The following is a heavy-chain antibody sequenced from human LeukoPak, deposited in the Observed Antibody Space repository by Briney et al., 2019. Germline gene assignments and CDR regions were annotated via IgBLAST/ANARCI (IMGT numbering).Heavy chain of an antibody. V-gene: IGHV1-2*06. CDR2: INPNSGGT. J-gene: IGHJ6*03. Sequence: ASVKVSCKASGYTFTGYYMHWVRQAPGQGLEWMGRINPNSGGTNYAQKFQGRVTMTRDTSISTAYMELSRLRSDDTAVYYCARWEGILAFDYYYYMVVWGKGTTVTVSS. CDR1: GYTFTGYY. D-gene: IGHD3-9*01. CDR3: ARWEGILAFDYYYYMVV.